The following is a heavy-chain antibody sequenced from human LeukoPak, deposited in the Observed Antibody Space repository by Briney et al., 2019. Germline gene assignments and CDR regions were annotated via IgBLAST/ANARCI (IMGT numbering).Heavy chain of an antibody. CDR1: GASISSYY. CDR2: IYYSEST. CDR3: ARGRVPTAT. D-gene: IGHD2-2*01. V-gene: IGHV4-59*01. J-gene: IGHJ5*02. Sequence: SETLSLTCTVSGASISSYYWSWIRQPPGKGLEWIGYIYYSESTNYNPSLKSRVTISVDTSKNHSSLKLTSVTAADTAVYYCARGRVPTATWGQGTLVTVSS.